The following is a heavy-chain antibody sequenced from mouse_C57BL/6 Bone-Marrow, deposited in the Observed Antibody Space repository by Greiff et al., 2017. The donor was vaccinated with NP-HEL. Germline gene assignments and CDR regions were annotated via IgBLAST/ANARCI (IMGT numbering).Heavy chain of an antibody. D-gene: IGHD1-1*01. V-gene: IGHV14-4*01. CDR3: TTGGFYYYGSSNYFDY. J-gene: IGHJ2*01. CDR1: GFNIKDDY. Sequence: EVQLQQSGAELVRPGASVKLSCTASGFNIKDDYMHWVKQRPEQGLEWIGWIDPENGDTEYASKFQGKATITADPSSNTAYLQLSSLTSEDTAVYYCTTGGFYYYGSSNYFDYWGQGTTLTDSS. CDR2: IDPENGDT.